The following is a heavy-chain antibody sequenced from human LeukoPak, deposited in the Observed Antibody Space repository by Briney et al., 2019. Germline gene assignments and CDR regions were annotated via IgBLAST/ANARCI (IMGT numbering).Heavy chain of an antibody. CDR1: GYTFTGYY. CDR2: INPNSGGT. Sequence: ASVKVSCKASGYTFTGYYMHWVRQAPGQGLEWMGWINPNSGGTNYAQKFQGRVTMTRDTSISTAYMELSRLRSDDTAVYYCARDGDQLLYRAHDAFDIWGQGTMVTVSS. V-gene: IGHV1-2*02. J-gene: IGHJ3*02. CDR3: ARDGDQLLYRAHDAFDI. D-gene: IGHD2-2*02.